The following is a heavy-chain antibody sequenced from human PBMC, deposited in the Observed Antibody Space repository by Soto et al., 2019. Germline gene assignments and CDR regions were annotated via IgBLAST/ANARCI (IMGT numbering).Heavy chain of an antibody. CDR1: GFTFSSYA. CDR3: ASPGVELWLLGGFDY. CDR2: ISGSGGST. Sequence: EVQLLESGGGLVQPGGSLRLSCAASGFTFSSYAMSWVRQAPGKGLEWVSAISGSGGSTYYADSVKGRFTISRDNSKNTLYLQMNSLRAEDTAVYYCASPGVELWLLGGFDYWGQGTLVTVSS. D-gene: IGHD5-18*01. V-gene: IGHV3-23*01. J-gene: IGHJ4*02.